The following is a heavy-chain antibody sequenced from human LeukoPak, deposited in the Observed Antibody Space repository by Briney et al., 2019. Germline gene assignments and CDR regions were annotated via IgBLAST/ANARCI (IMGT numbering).Heavy chain of an antibody. CDR2: IYNNGNS. Sequence: SETLSLTCTVSGGSIGSYYWSWIRQPAGKGLERIGRIYNNGNSNYNPSLRSRVTMSVDTSKNQFSLRLTSVTAADTAVYYCVREGRYGDYEGYWGQGTLVTVSS. CDR1: GGSIGSYY. CDR3: VREGRYGDYEGY. D-gene: IGHD4-17*01. J-gene: IGHJ4*02. V-gene: IGHV4-4*07.